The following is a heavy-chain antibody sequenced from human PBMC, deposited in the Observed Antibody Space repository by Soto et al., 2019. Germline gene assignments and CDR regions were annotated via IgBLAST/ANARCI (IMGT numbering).Heavy chain of an antibody. CDR1: GGTFSSYA. Sequence: SVKVSCKASGGTFSSYAISWVRQAPGQGLEWMGGIIPIFGTANYAQKFQGRVTITADESTSTAYMELSSLRSEDTAVYYCARWGDYDSSGYPTTTFDYWGQGTLVPVSS. CDR2: IIPIFGTA. D-gene: IGHD3-22*01. CDR3: ARWGDYDSSGYPTTTFDY. V-gene: IGHV1-69*13. J-gene: IGHJ4*02.